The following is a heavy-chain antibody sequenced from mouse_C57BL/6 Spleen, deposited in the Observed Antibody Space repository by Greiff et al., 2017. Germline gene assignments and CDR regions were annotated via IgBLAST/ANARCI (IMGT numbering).Heavy chain of an antibody. CDR3: ARYITMKGYYAMDY. CDR1: GFTFTDYY. D-gene: IGHD2-4*01. CDR2: IRNKANGYTT. Sequence: EVMLVESGGGLVQPGGSLSLSCAASGFTFTDYYMSWVRQPPGKALEWLGFIRNKANGYTTEYSASVKGRFTISRDNSQSILYLQMNALRAEVSATYYCARYITMKGYYAMDYWGQGTSVTVSS. J-gene: IGHJ4*01. V-gene: IGHV7-3*01.